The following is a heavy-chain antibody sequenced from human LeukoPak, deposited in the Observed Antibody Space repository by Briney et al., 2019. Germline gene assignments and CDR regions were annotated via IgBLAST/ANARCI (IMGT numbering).Heavy chain of an antibody. CDR2: INHSGST. V-gene: IGHV4-34*01. CDR1: GGSFSGYY. CDR3: ASTNVLYYYYYMDV. D-gene: IGHD2-2*01. J-gene: IGHJ6*03. Sequence: SETLSLTCAVYGGSFSGYYWSWIRQPPGKGLEWIGEINHSGSTDDNPSLKSRVTISVDTSKNQFSLKLSSVTAADTAVYYCASTNVLYYYYYMDVWGKGTTVTISS.